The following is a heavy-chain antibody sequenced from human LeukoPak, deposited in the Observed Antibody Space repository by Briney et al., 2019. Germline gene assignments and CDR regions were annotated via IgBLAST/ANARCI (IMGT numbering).Heavy chain of an antibody. J-gene: IGHJ6*03. CDR1: GGSISSYY. CDR3: ARGVAGGATVYYYYYYMDV. V-gene: IGHV4-4*07. D-gene: IGHD1-26*01. CDR2: IYTSGST. Sequence: PSETLSLTCTVSGGSISSYYWSWIRQPAGKGLEWIGRIYTSGSTNYNPSLKSRVTMSVDTSKNQFSLKLSSVTAADTAVYYCARGVAGGATVYYYYYYMDVWGKGTTVTVSS.